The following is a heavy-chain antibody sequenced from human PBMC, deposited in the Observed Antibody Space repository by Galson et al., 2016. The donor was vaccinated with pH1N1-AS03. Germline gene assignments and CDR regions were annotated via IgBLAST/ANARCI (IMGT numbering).Heavy chain of an antibody. CDR2: FDPEDGEA. D-gene: IGHD6-19*01. CDR1: GYTLTELS. Sequence: SVKVSCKVSGYTLTELSMHWVRQGPGKGLEWMGGFDPEDGEAIYAQKFQGRVTLTVDTSTDTAYMEVSRLKSEDTAVYYCATGLSVAGTPYEYYGVDFWGQVTTVIVSS. CDR3: ATGLSVAGTPYEYYGVDF. J-gene: IGHJ6*02. V-gene: IGHV1-24*01.